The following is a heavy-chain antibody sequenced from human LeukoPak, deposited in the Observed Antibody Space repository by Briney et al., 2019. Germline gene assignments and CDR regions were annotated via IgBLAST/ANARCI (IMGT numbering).Heavy chain of an antibody. Sequence: PGGSLRLSCAASGFTVSSNYMSWVRQAPGKGLEWVAVIYSGGRTYYADSVKGRFTISRDNSKNTLYLQMNSLRAEDTAVYYCASPYSSGWYSFDYWGQGTLVTVSS. CDR3: ASPYSSGWYSFDY. D-gene: IGHD6-19*01. CDR1: GFTVSSNY. J-gene: IGHJ4*02. V-gene: IGHV3-66*01. CDR2: IYSGGRT.